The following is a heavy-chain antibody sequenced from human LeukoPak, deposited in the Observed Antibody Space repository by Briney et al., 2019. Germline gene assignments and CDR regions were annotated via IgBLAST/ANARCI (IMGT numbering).Heavy chain of an antibody. V-gene: IGHV3-7*01. Sequence: GGSLRLSCAASGFTFSNYWMRWVRQAPGKGLEWVAHINKDGSEKYYVDSVKRRFTISRDNAKNSLYLQMNSLRVEDTAVYYCARDKVTYWGQGTLVTVSS. CDR2: INKDGSEK. CDR3: ARDKVTY. J-gene: IGHJ4*02. D-gene: IGHD3-16*01. CDR1: GFTFSNYW.